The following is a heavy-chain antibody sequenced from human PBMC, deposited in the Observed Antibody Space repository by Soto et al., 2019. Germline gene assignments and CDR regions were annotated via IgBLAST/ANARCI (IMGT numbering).Heavy chain of an antibody. CDR2: INEDGSGK. CDR1: GFTFSGYW. V-gene: IGHV3-7*01. J-gene: IGHJ5*02. D-gene: IGHD2-15*01. Sequence: GGSLRLSCAGTGFTFSGYWMSWVRQAPGRGLEWVANINEDGSGKFYEDSVKGRFTISRDNSQNSLYLQMDSLRAEDTALYRCVRELGRYCNVGTCYSAWGQGTLVTVSS. CDR3: VRELGRYCNVGTCYSA.